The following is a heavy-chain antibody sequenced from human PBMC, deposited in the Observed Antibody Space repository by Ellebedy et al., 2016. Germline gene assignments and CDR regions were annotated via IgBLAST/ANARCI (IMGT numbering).Heavy chain of an antibody. V-gene: IGHV1-69*04. CDR3: ARADDTAMVFDY. CDR1: GGTFSSYA. D-gene: IGHD5-18*01. J-gene: IGHJ4*02. CDR2: IIPIVGIA. Sequence: ASVKVSCKASGGTFSSYAINWVRQAPGQGLEWMGRIIPIVGIASSAQRFQGRVTLTADKSTSTAYMELSSLRSEDTGVYYCARADDTAMVFDYWGQGTLVTVSS.